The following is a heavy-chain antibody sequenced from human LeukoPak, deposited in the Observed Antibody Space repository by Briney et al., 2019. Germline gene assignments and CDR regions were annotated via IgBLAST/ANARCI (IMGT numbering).Heavy chain of an antibody. CDR2: ISGSGGST. D-gene: IGHD5-12*01. Sequence: QSGGSLRLSCAASGFTFSSYAMSWVRQAPGKGLEWVSAISGSGGSTYYADSVKGRFTISRDNSKNTLYLQMNSLRAEDTAVYYCAKDLRWLRRIGVYYYYGMDVWGQGTTVTVSS. CDR1: GFTFSSYA. V-gene: IGHV3-23*01. J-gene: IGHJ6*02. CDR3: AKDLRWLRRIGVYYYYGMDV.